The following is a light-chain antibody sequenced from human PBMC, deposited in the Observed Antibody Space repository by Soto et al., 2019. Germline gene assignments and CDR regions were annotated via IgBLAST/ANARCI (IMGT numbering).Light chain of an antibody. CDR1: GSNIGAGYD. V-gene: IGLV1-40*01. Sequence: QSVLTQPPSVSGAPGQRVTISCTGSGSNIGAGYDVHWYQQLPGTAPKLLIFANINRPSGVPDRFSGSKSGTSASLAITGLRAEDEADYYCQSYDSSQSGYVFGTGTKVTV. CDR3: QSYDSSQSGYV. CDR2: ANI. J-gene: IGLJ1*01.